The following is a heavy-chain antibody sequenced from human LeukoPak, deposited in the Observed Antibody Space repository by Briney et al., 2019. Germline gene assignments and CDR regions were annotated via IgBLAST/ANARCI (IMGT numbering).Heavy chain of an antibody. D-gene: IGHD6-13*01. CDR1: GYTFTGYY. V-gene: IGHV1-2*02. CDR3: ARDVGSWYLGYSFDY. CDR2: INPNSGGT. Sequence: ASVKVSCKASGYTFTGYYIHWVRQAPGQGLEWMGWINPNSGGTNYAQKFQGRVTMTRDTSISTAYMELSRLRSDGTAVYYCARDVGSWYLGYSFDYWGQGTLVTVSS. J-gene: IGHJ4*02.